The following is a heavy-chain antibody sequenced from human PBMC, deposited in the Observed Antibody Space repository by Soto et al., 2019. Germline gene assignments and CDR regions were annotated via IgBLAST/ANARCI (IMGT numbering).Heavy chain of an antibody. V-gene: IGHV3-21*01. CDR2: ISSSSSYI. Sequence: EVQLVESGGGLVKPGGSLRLSCAASGFTFSSYSMNWVRQAPGKGLEWVSSISSSSSYIYYADSVKGRFTISRDNAKNSLDLQMNSLRAEDTAVYYCARNVAEPADSQVDYWGQGTLVTVSS. CDR3: ARNVAEPADSQVDY. CDR1: GFTFSSYS. J-gene: IGHJ4*02. D-gene: IGHD2-2*01.